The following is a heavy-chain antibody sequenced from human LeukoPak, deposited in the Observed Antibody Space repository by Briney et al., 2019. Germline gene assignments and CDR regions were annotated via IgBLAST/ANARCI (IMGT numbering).Heavy chain of an antibody. CDR3: AIAAGYHAY. CDR1: GGSFSTYY. D-gene: IGHD5-18*01. Sequence: SETLSLTCAVYGGSFSTYYWSWIRQPPGKGLEWIGEINHSGSTNYNPSLKSRVTISVDTSKNQFSLNLISVTAADTAVYYCAIAAGYHAYWGQGPPVTVSS. V-gene: IGHV4-34*01. J-gene: IGHJ4*02. CDR2: INHSGST.